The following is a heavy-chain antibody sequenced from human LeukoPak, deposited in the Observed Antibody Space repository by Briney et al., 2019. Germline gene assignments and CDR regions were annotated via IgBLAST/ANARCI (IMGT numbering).Heavy chain of an antibody. CDR2: IPYDGTNK. D-gene: IGHD4-17*01. CDR3: AKDLTTTVTTAIDC. Sequence: GGSLRLSCAASGFTFSSSWMSWVRQAPGKGLEWVALIPYDGTNKYYADSVKGRFTISRDNSKNTLYLQMNSLRAEDTAVYYCAKDLTTTVTTAIDCWGQGTLVTVSS. J-gene: IGHJ4*02. V-gene: IGHV3-30*18. CDR1: GFTFSSSW.